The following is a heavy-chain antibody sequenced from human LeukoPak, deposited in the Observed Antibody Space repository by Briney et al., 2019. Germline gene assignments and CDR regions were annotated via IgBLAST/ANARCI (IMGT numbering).Heavy chain of an antibody. CDR3: ARDSSHYLGSSDY. Sequence: GGSLRLSCAASGFIFSNYPMSWVRQAPGRGLDWVSVISESGDVTHYADAMKGRFTISRDNAKNTLNLQMNSLRAEDTAIYYCARDSSHYLGSSDYWGQGTLVTVSS. CDR2: ISESGDVT. D-gene: IGHD6-6*01. V-gene: IGHV3-23*01. J-gene: IGHJ4*02. CDR1: GFIFSNYP.